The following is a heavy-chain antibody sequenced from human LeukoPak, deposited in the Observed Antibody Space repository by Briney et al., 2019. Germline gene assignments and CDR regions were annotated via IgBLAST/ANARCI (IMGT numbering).Heavy chain of an antibody. J-gene: IGHJ3*02. CDR3: ARIIAASQDVFDI. V-gene: IGHV4-38-2*02. CDR1: GYSISSGYY. D-gene: IGHD6-6*01. CDR2: IYHSGST. Sequence: SETLSLTCTVSGYSISSGYYWGWIRQPPGKGLEWIGSIYHSGSTYYNPSLKGRLTMSVDRSNNLFSLNLNSVTAADTAVYYCARIIAASQDVFDIWGQGTMITVSS.